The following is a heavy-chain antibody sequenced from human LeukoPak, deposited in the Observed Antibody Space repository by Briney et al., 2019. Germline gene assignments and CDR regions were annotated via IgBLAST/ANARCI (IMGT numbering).Heavy chain of an antibody. D-gene: IGHD4-17*01. J-gene: IGHJ4*02. V-gene: IGHV3-7*01. CDR1: GFTFSSHW. CDR3: AREGPYGDYTFDY. CDR2: IKQDGSEK. Sequence: GGSLRLSCAASGFTFSSHWMSWVRQAPGKGLEWVANIKQDGSEKYYVDSVKGRFTISRDNAKNSLYLQMNSLRAEDTAVYYCAREGPYGDYTFDYWGQGTLVTVSS.